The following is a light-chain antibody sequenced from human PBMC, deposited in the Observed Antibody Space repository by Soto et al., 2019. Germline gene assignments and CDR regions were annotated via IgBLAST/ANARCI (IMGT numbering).Light chain of an antibody. CDR1: QSVLSSSDSKNY. V-gene: IGKV4-1*01. CDR2: WAS. Sequence: DIVMTQSPDSLAVSLGERATINCKSSQSVLSSSDSKNYLAWHQQKPGQPPKLLIYWASTRESGVPKRFSGSGSGTDFALTISSLQAEDVAVYYCQQYYSNPITFGQGTRLEIK. J-gene: IGKJ5*01. CDR3: QQYYSNPIT.